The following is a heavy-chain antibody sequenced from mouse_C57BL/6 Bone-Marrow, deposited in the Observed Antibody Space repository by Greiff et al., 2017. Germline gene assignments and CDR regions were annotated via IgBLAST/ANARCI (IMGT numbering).Heavy chain of an antibody. CDR2: INPYNGGT. CDR3: ARRFYAGFAN. Sequence: EVQLQQSGPELVKPGASVKMSCKASGYTFTDYYMNWVKQSHGKSLEWIGVINPYNGGTSYNQKFKGKATLTVDKSSSTAYMELHSLTSEDSAVYYCARRFYAGFANWGQGTLVTVSA. CDR1: GYTFTDYY. J-gene: IGHJ3*01. D-gene: IGHD1-1*01. V-gene: IGHV1-19*01.